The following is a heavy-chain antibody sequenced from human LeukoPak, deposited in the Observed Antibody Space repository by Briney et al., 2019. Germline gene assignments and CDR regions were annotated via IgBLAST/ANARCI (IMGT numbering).Heavy chain of an antibody. CDR2: ISYDGSKK. D-gene: IGHD2-15*01. CDR1: GFTFSRYG. J-gene: IGHJ6*02. Sequence: GGSLRLSCAASGFTFSRYGMHWVRQAPGKGLEWVAVISYDGSKKYYADSVKGRLTISRDNSKNTLYLQMNSLRAEDTAVYYCAKALICSGGSCYSYYYYGVDVWGPGTTVTVSS. CDR3: AKALICSGGSCYSYYYYGVDV. V-gene: IGHV3-30*18.